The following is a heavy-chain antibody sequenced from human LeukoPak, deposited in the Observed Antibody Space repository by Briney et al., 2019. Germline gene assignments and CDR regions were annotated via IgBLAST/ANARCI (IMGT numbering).Heavy chain of an antibody. Sequence: GGSLRLSCATSGFTFSSYGMHWVRQVPGKGLEWVAVISKDAKSNYHVDSVKGRFTISRDNARTSLYLQMNSLRAEDTAVYYCARDYRARLDYWGQGTLVTVSS. J-gene: IGHJ4*02. CDR1: GFTFSSYG. V-gene: IGHV3-30*03. CDR3: ARDYRARLDY. CDR2: ISKDAKSN.